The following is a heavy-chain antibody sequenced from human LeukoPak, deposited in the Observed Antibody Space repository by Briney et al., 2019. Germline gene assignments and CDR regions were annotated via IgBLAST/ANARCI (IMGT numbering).Heavy chain of an antibody. CDR2: IIPILGIA. CDR1: GGTFSSYA. Sequence: GASVKVSCKASGGTFSSYAISWVRQAPGQGLEWMGGIIPILGIANYAQKFQGRVTITADKSKRTAYMELSTLTCEDTAVYYCARGGAGTYYKRDGWFDPWGQGTVVTVSS. CDR3: ARGGAGTYYKRDGWFDP. J-gene: IGHJ5*02. V-gene: IGHV1-69*10. D-gene: IGHD3-10*01.